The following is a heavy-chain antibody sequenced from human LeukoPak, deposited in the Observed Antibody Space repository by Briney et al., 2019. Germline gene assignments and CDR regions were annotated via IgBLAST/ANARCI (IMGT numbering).Heavy chain of an antibody. J-gene: IGHJ6*03. D-gene: IGHD6-13*01. CDR2: IYHSGST. CDR1: GYSISSGYY. Sequence: SETLSLTCTVSGYSISSGYYWGWIRQPPGKGLEWIGSIYHSGSTNYNPSLKSRVTISVDTSKNQFSLKLSSATAADTAVYYCARRGSSWYWYYYYMDVWGKGTTVTISS. V-gene: IGHV4-38-2*02. CDR3: ARRGSSWYWYYYYMDV.